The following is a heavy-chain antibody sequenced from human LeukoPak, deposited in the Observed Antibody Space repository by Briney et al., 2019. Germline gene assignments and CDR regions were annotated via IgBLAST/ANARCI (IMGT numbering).Heavy chain of an antibody. D-gene: IGHD6-19*01. CDR3: ARDLYSSGWEDYYYYYGMDV. CDR2: ISYDGSNK. CDR1: GFTFSSYA. J-gene: IGHJ6*04. Sequence: TGRSLRLSCAASGFTFSSYAMHWVRQAPGKGLEWVAVISYDGSNKYYADSVKGRFTISRDNSKNTLYLQMNSLRAEDTVVYYCARDLYSSGWEDYYYYYGMDVWGKGTTVTVSS. V-gene: IGHV3-30*04.